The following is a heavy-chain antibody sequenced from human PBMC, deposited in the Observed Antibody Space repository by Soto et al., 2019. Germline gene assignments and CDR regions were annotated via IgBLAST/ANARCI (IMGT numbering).Heavy chain of an antibody. V-gene: IGHV4-39*01. Sequence: XETLSLTCTVSGGSISSSSYYWGWIRQPPGKGLEWIGSIYYSGSTYYNPSLKSRVTISVDTSKNQFSLKLSSVTAADTAVYYCARHGDKNDDFWSGYYRYYGMDVWGQGTTVTVSS. CDR3: ARHGDKNDDFWSGYYRYYGMDV. D-gene: IGHD3-3*01. J-gene: IGHJ6*02. CDR1: GGSISSSSYY. CDR2: IYYSGST.